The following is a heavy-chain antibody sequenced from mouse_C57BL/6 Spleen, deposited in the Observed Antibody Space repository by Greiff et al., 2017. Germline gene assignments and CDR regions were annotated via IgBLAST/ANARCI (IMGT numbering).Heavy chain of an antibody. V-gene: IGHV1-59*01. J-gene: IGHJ1*03. D-gene: IGHD1-1*01. CDR2: IDPSDSYT. CDR3: ARRGAITTYFDV. Sequence: QVQLQQPGAELVRPGTSVKLSCKASGYTFTSYWMHWVKQRPGQGLEWIGVIDPSDSYTNYNQKFKGKATLTVDTSSSKAYMQLSSLTSEDSAVYSCARRGAITTYFDVWGTGTTVTVSS. CDR1: GYTFTSYW.